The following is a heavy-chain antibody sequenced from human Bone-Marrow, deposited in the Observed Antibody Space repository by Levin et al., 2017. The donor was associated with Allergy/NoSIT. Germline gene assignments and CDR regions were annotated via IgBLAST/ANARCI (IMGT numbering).Heavy chain of an antibody. D-gene: IGHD3-16*01. CDR1: GFTFSSYA. V-gene: IGHV3-23*01. J-gene: IGHJ4*02. CDR2: ISGGGTT. Sequence: GGSLRLSCAASGFTFSSYAMSWVRQAPGKGLEWVSTISGGGTTYYADSVKGRFTISRDNSKNTLYLQMNSLRAEDTAVYYCAKEQQITYWGQGTLVTVSS. CDR3: AKEQQITY.